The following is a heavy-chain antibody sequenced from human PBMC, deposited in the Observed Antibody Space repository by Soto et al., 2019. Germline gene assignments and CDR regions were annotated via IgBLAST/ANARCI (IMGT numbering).Heavy chain of an antibody. J-gene: IGHJ3*02. Sequence: PGESLKISCKASGYSFTTYWIGWVRQMPGKGLEWMGIIYPGDSDTKYSPSLQGQVTISADKSISTAYLQWSSLKASDTAMYYCAHQTPSMAALDAFDIWGQGTMVTV. CDR1: GYSFTTYW. V-gene: IGHV5-51*01. CDR3: AHQTPSMAALDAFDI. CDR2: IYPGDSDT. D-gene: IGHD6-25*01.